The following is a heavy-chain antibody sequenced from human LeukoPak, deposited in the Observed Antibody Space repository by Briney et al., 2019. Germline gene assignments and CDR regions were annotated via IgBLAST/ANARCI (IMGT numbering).Heavy chain of an antibody. CDR3: ARGLTTYYYGSGSYYNGYFDY. V-gene: IGHV5-51*01. D-gene: IGHD3-10*01. Sequence: GESLKISCRTSGYSFTSYWIGWVRQMPGKGLEWMGVTYPADSDTRYSPSFQGQVTISADKSISTAYLQWSSLKASDTAMYYCARGLTTYYYGSGSYYNGYFDYWGQGTLVTVSS. CDR1: GYSFTSYW. J-gene: IGHJ4*02. CDR2: TYPADSDT.